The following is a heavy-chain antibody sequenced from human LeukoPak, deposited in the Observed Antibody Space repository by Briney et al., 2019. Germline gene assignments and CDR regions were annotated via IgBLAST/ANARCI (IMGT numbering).Heavy chain of an antibody. Sequence: GASVTVSCKASGYTFTSYDINWVRQATGQGLEWMGWMNPNSGNTGYAQKFQGRVTMTRNTSISTAYMELSCLRSEDTAVYYCVRGLRAGGSGWEFDYWGQGTLVTVSS. V-gene: IGHV1-8*01. CDR2: MNPNSGNT. J-gene: IGHJ4*02. D-gene: IGHD6-19*01. CDR1: GYTFTSYD. CDR3: VRGLRAGGSGWEFDY.